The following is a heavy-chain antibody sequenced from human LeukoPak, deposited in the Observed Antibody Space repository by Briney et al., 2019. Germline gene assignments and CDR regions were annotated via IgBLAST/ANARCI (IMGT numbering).Heavy chain of an antibody. V-gene: IGHV4-59*01. CDR2: IYYSGST. J-gene: IGHJ6*02. D-gene: IGHD1-26*01. Sequence: KSSETLSLTCTVSGGSISSYYWSWIRQPPGKGLGWIGYIYYSGSTNYNPSLKSRVTISVDTSKNQFSLKLSSVTAADTAVYYCARLPWERHYYYGMDVWGQGTTVTVSS. CDR1: GGSISSYY. CDR3: ARLPWERHYYYGMDV.